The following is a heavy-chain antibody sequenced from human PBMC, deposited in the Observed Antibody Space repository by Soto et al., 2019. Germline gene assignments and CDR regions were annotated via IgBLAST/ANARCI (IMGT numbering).Heavy chain of an antibody. D-gene: IGHD2-15*01. CDR3: ARVDCSGGSCEDWFDP. Sequence: SETLSLTCTVSGGSISSYYWSWIRQPPGKGLEWIGYIYYSGSTNYNPSLKSRVTISVDTSKNQFSLRLSSVTAADTAVYYCARVDCSGGSCEDWFDPWGQGTLVTVSS. CDR2: IYYSGST. J-gene: IGHJ5*02. CDR1: GGSISSYY. V-gene: IGHV4-59*01.